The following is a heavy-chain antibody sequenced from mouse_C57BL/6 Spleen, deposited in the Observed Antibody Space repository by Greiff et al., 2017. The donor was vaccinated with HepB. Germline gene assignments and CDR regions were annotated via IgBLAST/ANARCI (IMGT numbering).Heavy chain of an antibody. J-gene: IGHJ4*01. CDR2: IDPNSGGT. V-gene: IGHV1-72*01. D-gene: IGHD2-4*01. CDR3: ARTYYEDAMDY. Sequence: QVQLQQPGAELVKPGASVKLSCKASGYTFTSYWMHWVKQRPGRGLEWIGWIDPNSGGTKYNEKFKSKATLTVDKPSSTAYMQLSSLTSEDSAVYYCARTYYEDAMDYWGQGTSVTVSS. CDR1: GYTFTSYW.